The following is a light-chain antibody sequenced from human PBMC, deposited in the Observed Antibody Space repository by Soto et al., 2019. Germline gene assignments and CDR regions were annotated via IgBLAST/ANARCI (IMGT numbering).Light chain of an antibody. CDR3: SSYTSSSTLYV. CDR2: ELN. V-gene: IGLV2-14*01. Sequence: QSALTQPASVSGSPGQSITISCTGTSSDVGGYNYVSWYQQHPGKAPKLMIYELNNRPSGVSNRFSGSKSGNTASLTISGLQAEDEADYYCSSYTSSSTLYVFGTGTKVTVL. CDR1: SSDVGGYNY. J-gene: IGLJ1*01.